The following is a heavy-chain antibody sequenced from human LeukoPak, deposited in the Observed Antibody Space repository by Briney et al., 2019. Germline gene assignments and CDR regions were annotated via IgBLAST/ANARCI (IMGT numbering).Heavy chain of an antibody. V-gene: IGHV3-74*03. CDR1: GFTFSSDW. CDR2: ISGDGGST. Sequence: PGGSLRLSCAASGFTFSSDWMHWVRQAPGKGLLWVSYISGDGGSTTYADSVKGRFTISRDNAKNTLDLQMNSLRAEDTAVYYCARGGWGTAIDYWAQGTLVSVSS. J-gene: IGHJ4*02. CDR3: ARGGWGTAIDY. D-gene: IGHD1-7*01.